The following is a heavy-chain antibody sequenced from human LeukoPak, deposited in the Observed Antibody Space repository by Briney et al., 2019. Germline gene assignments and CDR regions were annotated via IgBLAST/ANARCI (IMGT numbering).Heavy chain of an antibody. CDR3: ARVYSSCFDY. D-gene: IGHD6-6*01. CDR1: GGSISGYY. V-gene: IGHV4-59*01. Sequence: PSETLSLTCTVSGGSISGYYWSWIRQPPGKGLEWIGYIYYSGSTNYNPSLKSRVTISVDTSKNQFSLKLSSVTAADTAVYYCARVYSSCFDYWGQGTLVTVSS. J-gene: IGHJ4*02. CDR2: IYYSGST.